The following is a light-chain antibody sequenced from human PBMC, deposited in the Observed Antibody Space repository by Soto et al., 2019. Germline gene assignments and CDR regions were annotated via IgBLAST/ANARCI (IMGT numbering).Light chain of an antibody. V-gene: IGKV3-20*01. CDR2: GAS. J-gene: IGKJ1*01. CDR3: QQYSRAPLT. Sequence: EIVLTQSPGTLSLSPGERATLSCRASQSVSNNYLAWYQQKPGQAPRLVIYGASTRATDIPDRFSGSGSGTDFTLTISRLEPEDFAVYYCQQYSRAPLTFGQGTKVEI. CDR1: QSVSNNY.